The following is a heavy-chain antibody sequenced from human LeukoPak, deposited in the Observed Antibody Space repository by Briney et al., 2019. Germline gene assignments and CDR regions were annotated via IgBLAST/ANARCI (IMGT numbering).Heavy chain of an antibody. CDR3: ARTTVPAAMFYFDY. CDR1: GGSISSGGYY. CDR2: IYYSGST. Sequence: SSETLSLTRTVSGGSISSGGYYWSWIRQHPGKGLEWIGYIYYSGSTYYNPSLKSRVTISVDTSKNQFSLKLSSVTAADTAVYYCARTTVPAAMFYFDYWGQGTLVTVSS. V-gene: IGHV4-31*03. D-gene: IGHD2-2*01. J-gene: IGHJ4*02.